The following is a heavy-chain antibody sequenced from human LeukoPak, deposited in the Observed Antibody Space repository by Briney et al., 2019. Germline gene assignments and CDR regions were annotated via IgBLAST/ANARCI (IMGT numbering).Heavy chain of an antibody. CDR3: ARHGGYSSPYLH. J-gene: IGHJ1*01. V-gene: IGHV4-59*08. CDR1: GGSINNYY. Sequence: SETLSFTCTVSGGSINNYYWSWIRQPPGKGLECIGYIYYSGTTNYNPSLKSRVTISVDTSKNQFSLKLSSVTAGDTAVYYCARHGGYSSPYLHWGQGTLVTVSS. CDR2: IYYSGTT. D-gene: IGHD6-13*01.